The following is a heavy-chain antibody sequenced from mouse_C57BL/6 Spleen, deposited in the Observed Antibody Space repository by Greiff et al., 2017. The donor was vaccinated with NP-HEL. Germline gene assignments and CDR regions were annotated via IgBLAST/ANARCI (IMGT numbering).Heavy chain of an antibody. CDR2: ISSGSSTF. V-gene: IGHV5-17*01. CDR3: AREGLLPYWYFDV. Sequence: EVQGVESGGGLVKPGGSLKLSCAASGFTFSDYGMHWVRQAPEKGLEWVAYISSGSSTFYYADTVKGRFTISRDNAKNTLFLQMTSLRSEDTAMYYCAREGLLPYWYFDVWGTGTTVTVSS. J-gene: IGHJ1*03. D-gene: IGHD3-3*01. CDR1: GFTFSDYG.